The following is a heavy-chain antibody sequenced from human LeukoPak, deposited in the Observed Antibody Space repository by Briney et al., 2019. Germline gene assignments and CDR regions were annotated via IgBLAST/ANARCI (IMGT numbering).Heavy chain of an antibody. CDR3: ARSATGLRGRRPLDY. D-gene: IGHD2-15*01. J-gene: IGHJ4*02. V-gene: IGHV4-61*02. Sequence: SQTLSLTCTVSGGSISSGSYYWSWIRQPAGKGLEWIGRIYTSGSTNYNPSLKSRVTISVDTSKNQFSLKLSSVTAADTAVYYCARSATGLRGRRPLDYWGQGTLVTVSS. CDR1: GGSISSGSYY. CDR2: IYTSGST.